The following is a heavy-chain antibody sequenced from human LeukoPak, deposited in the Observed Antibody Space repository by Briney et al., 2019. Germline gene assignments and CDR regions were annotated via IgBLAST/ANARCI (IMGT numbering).Heavy chain of an antibody. Sequence: PGGSLRLSCAASGFTFSSYAMSWVRQAPGKGLEWVSYISSSGSTIYYADSVKGRFTISRDNAKNSLYLQMNSLRAEDTAVYYCARVFSSWYLYWGQGTLVTVSS. J-gene: IGHJ4*02. CDR3: ARVFSSWYLY. CDR1: GFTFSSYA. D-gene: IGHD6-13*01. V-gene: IGHV3-48*04. CDR2: ISSSGSTI.